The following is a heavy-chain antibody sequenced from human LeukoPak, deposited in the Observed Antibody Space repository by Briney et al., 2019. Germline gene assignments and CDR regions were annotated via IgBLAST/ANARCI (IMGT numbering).Heavy chain of an antibody. V-gene: IGHV5-51*01. CDR2: IYPGDSDT. D-gene: IGHD3-22*01. CDR1: GYSFTTYW. CDR3: ARQFRDSSGYYSYYFDY. Sequence: GESLKISCKGSGYSFTTYWIGWVRQMPGRGLERMGIIYPGDSDTRYSPSFQGQVTISADKSISTAYLQWSSLKASYTAMYYCARQFRDSSGYYSYYFDYWGQGTLVTVSS. J-gene: IGHJ4*02.